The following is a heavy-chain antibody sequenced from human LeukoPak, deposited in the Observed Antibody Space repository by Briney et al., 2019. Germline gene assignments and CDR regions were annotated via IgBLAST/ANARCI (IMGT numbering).Heavy chain of an antibody. CDR1: GGSISSSSYY. D-gene: IGHD3-10*01. J-gene: IGHJ4*02. Sequence: PSETLSLTCTVSGGSISSSSYYWGWIRQPPGKGLEWIGEINHSGSTNYNPSLKGRVTISVDTSKNQFSLKLSSVTAADTAVYYCARGADRGPFDYWGQGTLVTVSS. CDR3: ARGADRGPFDY. V-gene: IGHV4-39*07. CDR2: INHSGST.